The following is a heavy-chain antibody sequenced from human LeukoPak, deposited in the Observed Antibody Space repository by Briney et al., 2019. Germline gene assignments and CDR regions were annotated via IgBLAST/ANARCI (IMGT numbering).Heavy chain of an antibody. J-gene: IGHJ4*02. Sequence: GGSLRLSCAAAGFTFSSYAMHWARQAPGKGLEWVAVISYDGSNKYYADSVKGRFTISRDNSKNTLYLQMNSLRAEDTAVYYCAKVTYGSGTYGAFDYWGQRTLVTVSS. CDR1: GFTFSSYA. V-gene: IGHV3-30*04. CDR3: AKVTYGSGTYGAFDY. D-gene: IGHD3-10*01. CDR2: ISYDGSNK.